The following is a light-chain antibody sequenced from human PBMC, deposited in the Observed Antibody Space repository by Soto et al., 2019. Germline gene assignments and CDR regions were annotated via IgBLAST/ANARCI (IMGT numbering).Light chain of an antibody. Sequence: QSVLTQPASVSGSPGQSITSSCTGTSSDVGGYNYVSWYQQHPGKAPKLMIHGVDNRPSGVSNRFSGSKSGNTASLTISGLQAEDEADYYCSSYTSSSTLVFGTGTKVTVL. J-gene: IGLJ1*01. CDR3: SSYTSSSTLV. CDR2: GVD. CDR1: SSDVGGYNY. V-gene: IGLV2-14*01.